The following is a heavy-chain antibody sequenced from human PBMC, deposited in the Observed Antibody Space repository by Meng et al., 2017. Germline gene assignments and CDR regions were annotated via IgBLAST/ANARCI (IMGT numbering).Heavy chain of an antibody. CDR3: ARAGRISGTYYFDY. CDR1: GFTVSSNY. V-gene: IGHV3-66*02. D-gene: IGHD6-19*01. Sequence: GESLKISCAASGFTVSSNYMSWVRQAPGKGLEWVSVIHNGGSTYYADTVKGRFTISRDNSKNTLYLQMNSLRAEDTAVYYCARAGRISGTYYFDYWGQGTLVTVSS. J-gene: IGHJ4*02. CDR2: IHNGGST.